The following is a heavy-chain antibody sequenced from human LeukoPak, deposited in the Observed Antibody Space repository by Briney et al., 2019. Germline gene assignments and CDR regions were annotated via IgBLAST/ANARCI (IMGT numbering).Heavy chain of an antibody. Sequence: RGSLRPSCSASGPTVRSSAICCVRQSPGNGLGWVTVISYEGRNKSYADSVKGRFTISRDNSKNTLYLQMNSLRAEDTAVYYCARDARTVGITMIVGGFDYWGQGTLVTVSS. V-gene: IGHV3-30*04. CDR2: ISYEGRNK. CDR1: GPTVRSSA. CDR3: ARDARTVGITMIVGGFDY. J-gene: IGHJ4*02. D-gene: IGHD3-22*01.